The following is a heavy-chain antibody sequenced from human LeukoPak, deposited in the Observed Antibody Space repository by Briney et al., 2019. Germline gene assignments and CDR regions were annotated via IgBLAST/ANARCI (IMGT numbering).Heavy chain of an antibody. D-gene: IGHD2-15*01. V-gene: IGHV3-15*01. CDR1: GFTFNSAW. J-gene: IGHJ4*02. CDR3: TTEGYCSGGDCYSYDN. CDR2: IKSKSDGGTT. Sequence: WGSLRLSCAASGFTFNSAWLSWVRQGPGKGLEWVARIKSKSDGGTTDYAAPVKGRFTISRDDSKSKLYLQMSSLETEDTAVYYCTTEGYCSGGDCYSYDNWGQGTLVTVSS.